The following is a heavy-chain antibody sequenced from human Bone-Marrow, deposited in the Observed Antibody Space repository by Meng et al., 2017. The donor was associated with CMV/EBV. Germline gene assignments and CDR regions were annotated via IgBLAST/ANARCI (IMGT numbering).Heavy chain of an antibody. J-gene: IGHJ4*02. V-gene: IGHV4-30-4*08. CDR3: ARGLNDFWSGYYVDY. D-gene: IGHD3-3*01. Sequence: SETLSLTCTVSGGSISSGDYYWSWIRQPPGKGLEWIGYIYYSASTYYNPSLKSRVTISVDTSKNQFSLKLRSVTAADTAVYYCARGLNDFWSGYYVDYWGQGTLVTVSS. CDR1: GGSISSGDYY. CDR2: IYYSAST.